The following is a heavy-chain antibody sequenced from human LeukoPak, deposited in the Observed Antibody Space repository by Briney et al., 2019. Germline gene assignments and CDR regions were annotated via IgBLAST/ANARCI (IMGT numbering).Heavy chain of an antibody. Sequence: GESLQISCQGSGYSFTSQWIAWVRQMPGKGLEWMGIIYPGDSDTRYSPSFKGHVTISADRSITTAYLQWSSLKASDSAMYYCARPGYCSGGSCYHFDYWGQGTLVTVSS. CDR1: GYSFTSQW. CDR2: IYPGDSDT. D-gene: IGHD2-15*01. CDR3: ARPGYCSGGSCYHFDY. J-gene: IGHJ4*02. V-gene: IGHV5-51*01.